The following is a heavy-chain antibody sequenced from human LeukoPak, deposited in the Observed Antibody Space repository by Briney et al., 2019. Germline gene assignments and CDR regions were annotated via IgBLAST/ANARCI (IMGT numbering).Heavy chain of an antibody. Sequence: PGRSPRLSCAASGFTFSSYVMNWVRQAPGRGLEWVSSVSGSGGSTYYADSVKGRFTISRDNSKSTLYLQMNSLRAGDTAVYYCAKALSTVTTRSVEYWGQGTLVTVSS. J-gene: IGHJ4*02. CDR2: VSGSGGST. V-gene: IGHV3-23*01. D-gene: IGHD4-17*01. CDR1: GFTFSSYV. CDR3: AKALSTVTTRSVEY.